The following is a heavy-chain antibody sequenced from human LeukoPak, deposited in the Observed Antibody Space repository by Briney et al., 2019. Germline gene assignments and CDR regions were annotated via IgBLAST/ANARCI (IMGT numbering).Heavy chain of an antibody. CDR2: SRNKANSYTT. CDR3: ARVRYGGYDFDQ. CDR1: GVTLSDHH. V-gene: IGHV3-72*01. Sequence: TGGSLRLSCAASGVTLSDHHMDWVRQPPGKGLEWIGRSRNKANSYTTEYAASVKGRFAIFRDDSSNSLYLQMNSLKSEDTAVYYCARVRYGGYDFDQWGQGTLVTVSS. J-gene: IGHJ4*02. D-gene: IGHD4-17*01.